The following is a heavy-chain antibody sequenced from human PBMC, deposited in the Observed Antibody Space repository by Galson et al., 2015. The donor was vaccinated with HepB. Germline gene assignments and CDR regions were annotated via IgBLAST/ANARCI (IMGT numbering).Heavy chain of an antibody. CDR2: ISSSSSYI. CDR1: GFTFSSYS. CDR3: ARVYDRYYYYMDV. D-gene: IGHD3-3*01. J-gene: IGHJ6*03. V-gene: IGHV3-21*01. Sequence: SLRLSCAASGFTFSSYSMNWVRQAPGKGLEWVSSISSSSSYIYYADSVKGRFTISRGNAKNSLYLQMNSLRAEDTAVYYCARVYDRYYYYMDVWGKGTTVTVSS.